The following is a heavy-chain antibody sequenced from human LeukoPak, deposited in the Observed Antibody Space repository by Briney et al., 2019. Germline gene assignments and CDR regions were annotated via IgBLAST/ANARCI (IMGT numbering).Heavy chain of an antibody. D-gene: IGHD2-2*01. J-gene: IGHJ3*02. Sequence: GGSLRLSCAASGFTFSSYAMSWVRQAPGKGLEWVSAISGSGGSTYYADSVKGRFTISRDNSKNTLYLQMNSLRAEDTAVYYCAKVRSPASPPLDAFDIWGQGTMVTVSS. CDR3: AKVRSPASPPLDAFDI. CDR2: ISGSGGST. CDR1: GFTFSSYA. V-gene: IGHV3-23*01.